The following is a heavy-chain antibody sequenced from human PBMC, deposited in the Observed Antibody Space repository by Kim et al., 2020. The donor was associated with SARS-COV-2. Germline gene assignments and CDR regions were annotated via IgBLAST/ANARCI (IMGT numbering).Heavy chain of an antibody. V-gene: IGHV4-30-2*01. Sequence: SQTLSLTCAVSGGSISSGGYSWSWIRQPPGKGLEWIGYIYHSGSTYYNPSLKSRVTISVDRSKNQFSLKLSSVTAADTAVYYCARERGMGSGYYDYWGQG. D-gene: IGHD3-22*01. J-gene: IGHJ4*02. CDR3: ARERGMGSGYYDY. CDR1: GGSISSGGYS. CDR2: IYHSGST.